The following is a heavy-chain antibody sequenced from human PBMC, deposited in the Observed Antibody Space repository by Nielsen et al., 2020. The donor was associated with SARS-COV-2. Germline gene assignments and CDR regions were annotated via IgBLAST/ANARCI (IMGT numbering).Heavy chain of an antibody. Sequence: GGSLRLSCAASGFTFDDYAMHWVRQAPGKGLEWVSGITLNSGTIDYADSVKGRFTISRDNSKNTLYLQMNSLRVEDTAIYYCARGAEFDYGDLGAFDIWGQGTKVTVSS. J-gene: IGHJ3*02. D-gene: IGHD4-17*01. CDR3: ARGAEFDYGDLGAFDI. CDR1: GFTFDDYA. CDR2: ITLNSGTI. V-gene: IGHV3-9*01.